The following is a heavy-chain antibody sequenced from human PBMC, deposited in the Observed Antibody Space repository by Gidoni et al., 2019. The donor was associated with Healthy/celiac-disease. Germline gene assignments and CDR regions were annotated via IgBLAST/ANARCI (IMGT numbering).Heavy chain of an antibody. D-gene: IGHD3-9*01. CDR1: GGSISSGDYY. V-gene: IGHV4-30-4*01. Sequence: TGFGGSISSGDYYWSWIRQPPGKGLEWIGYIYYSGSTYYNPSLKSRVTISVDTSKNQFSLKLSSVTAADTAVYYCARDRCRYFDWLSHNYYYYGMDVWGQGTTVTVSS. CDR2: IYYSGST. J-gene: IGHJ6*02. CDR3: ARDRCRYFDWLSHNYYYYGMDV.